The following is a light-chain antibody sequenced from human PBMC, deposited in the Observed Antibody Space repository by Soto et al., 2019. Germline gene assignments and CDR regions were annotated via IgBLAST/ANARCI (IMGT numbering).Light chain of an antibody. CDR3: AAWDDSLNGPV. J-gene: IGLJ2*01. Sequence: QSVLTQPPSASGTPGQRVTISCSGSSSNIGSNTVNWYQHLPGTAPKLLIYSSNQRPSGVPDRFSGSKSGTSASLAISGLQSEDEADYYCAAWDDSLNGPVFGGGTKL. CDR1: SSNIGSNT. CDR2: SSN. V-gene: IGLV1-44*01.